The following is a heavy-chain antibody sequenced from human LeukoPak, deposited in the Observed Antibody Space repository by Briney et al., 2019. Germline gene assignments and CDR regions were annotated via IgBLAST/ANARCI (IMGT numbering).Heavy chain of an antibody. D-gene: IGHD6-13*01. CDR2: ISAYNGNT. J-gene: IGHJ4*02. Sequence: ASVKVSCKASGGTFSSYAISWVRQAPGQGLEWMGWISAYNGNTNYAQKLQGRVTMTTDTSTSTAYMELRSLRSDDTAVYYCARVGIAAAGTPCDYWGQGTLVTVSS. CDR1: GGTFSSYA. V-gene: IGHV1-18*01. CDR3: ARVGIAAAGTPCDY.